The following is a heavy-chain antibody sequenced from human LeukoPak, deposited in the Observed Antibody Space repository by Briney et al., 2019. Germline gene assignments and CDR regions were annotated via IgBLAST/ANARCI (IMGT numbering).Heavy chain of an antibody. CDR3: ARAAIVTSDAFDI. V-gene: IGHV1-18*01. J-gene: IGHJ3*02. Sequence: ASVKVSCKASGYTFTSYGISWVRQAPGQVLEWMGWISAYNGNTNYAQKLQGRVTMTTDTSTSTAYVELRSLRSDDTAVYYCARAAIVTSDAFDIWGQGTMVTVSS. D-gene: IGHD4-11*01. CDR2: ISAYNGNT. CDR1: GYTFTSYG.